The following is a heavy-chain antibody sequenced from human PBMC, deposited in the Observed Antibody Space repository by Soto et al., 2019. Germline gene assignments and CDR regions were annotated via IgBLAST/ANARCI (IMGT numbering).Heavy chain of an antibody. CDR3: AKTPPPPSLWYRFTP. J-gene: IGHJ5*02. V-gene: IGHV3-23*01. CDR1: GFTFSSYA. CDR2: ISGSGGST. D-gene: IGHD3-10*01. Sequence: HPGGSLRLSCAASGFTFSSYAMSWVRQAPGKGLEWVSAISGSGGSTYYADSVKGRFTISRDNSKNTLYLQMNSLRAEDTAVYYGAKTPPPPSLWYRFTPWAKETLATAPS.